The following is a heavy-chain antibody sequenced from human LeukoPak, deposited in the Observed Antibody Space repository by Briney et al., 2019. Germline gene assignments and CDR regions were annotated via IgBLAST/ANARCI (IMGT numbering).Heavy chain of an antibody. CDR1: GGSISSYY. V-gene: IGHV4-59*01. J-gene: IGHJ5*02. Sequence: SETLSLTCTVSGGSISSYYWSWIRQPPGQGLEWIGYIYYSGSTNYNPSLKSQVTISVDTSKNQFSLKLNSVTAADKAVYCWARGASKWFDAWGKGTMVTVSS. CDR3: ARGASKWFDA. CDR2: IYYSGST. D-gene: IGHD4-11*01.